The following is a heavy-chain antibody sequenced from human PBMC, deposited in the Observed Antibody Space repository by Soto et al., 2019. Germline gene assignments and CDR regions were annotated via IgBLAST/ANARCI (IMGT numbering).Heavy chain of an antibody. J-gene: IGHJ4*02. CDR3: ARGALVGSTKNYFDY. V-gene: IGHV5-51*01. Sequence: PGESLKISCKASGYSFTTYWIGWVRQMPGKGLEWMGIIYPGDSDTRYSPSFQGQVTISADKSITTAYLQWSSLKASDTAMYYCARGALVGSTKNYFDYWGQGTLVTVSS. CDR1: GYSFTTYW. D-gene: IGHD1-26*01. CDR2: IYPGDSDT.